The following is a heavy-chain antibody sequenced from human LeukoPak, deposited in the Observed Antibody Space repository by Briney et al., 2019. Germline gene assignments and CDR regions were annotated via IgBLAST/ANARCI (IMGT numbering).Heavy chain of an antibody. D-gene: IGHD1-26*01. Sequence: SETLSLTCTVSGGSISSDYWSWVRQPPGKGLEWIGEINHSGSTNYNPSLKSRVTISVDTSKNQFSLKLSSVTAADTAVYYCARRWELPGSFDYWGQGTLVTVSS. CDR3: ARRWELPGSFDY. J-gene: IGHJ4*02. V-gene: IGHV4-34*01. CDR2: INHSGST. CDR1: GGSISSDY.